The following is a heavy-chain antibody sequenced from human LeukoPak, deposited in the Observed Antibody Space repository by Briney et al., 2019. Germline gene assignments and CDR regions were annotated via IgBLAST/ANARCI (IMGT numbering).Heavy chain of an antibody. J-gene: IGHJ3*02. V-gene: IGHV1-69*01. CDR2: XIPIFGTA. Sequence: GSSXXVSXXASGXTFSSYAISWVRQAPGQGXEXXGGXIPIFGTANYAQKFQGRVTITADESTSTAYMELSSLRSEDTAVYYCARSHSSIAARGWAFDIWGQGTMVTVSS. CDR1: GXTFSSYA. D-gene: IGHD6-6*01. CDR3: ARSHSSIAARGWAFDI.